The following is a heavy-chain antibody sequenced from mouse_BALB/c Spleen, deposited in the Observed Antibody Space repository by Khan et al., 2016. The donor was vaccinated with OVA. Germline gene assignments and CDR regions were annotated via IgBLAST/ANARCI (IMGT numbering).Heavy chain of an antibody. CDR3: SSAWALRRNAWFSY. CDR2: IHPYNDYT. D-gene: IGHD2-4*01. Sequence: VQLQQSGAELVRPGASVKISGKAFGYTFSNHHINWVKQRPGQGRDWLGYIHPYNDYTNYNQKFKGKATLTVDKSSSTAYMALSSLTSEDSTVYYCSSAWALRRNAWFSYWGQGTLVTVSA. J-gene: IGHJ3*01. V-gene: IGHV1S45*01. CDR1: GYTFSNHH.